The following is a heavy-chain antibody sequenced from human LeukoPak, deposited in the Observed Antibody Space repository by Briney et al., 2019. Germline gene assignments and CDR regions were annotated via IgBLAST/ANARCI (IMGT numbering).Heavy chain of an antibody. CDR3: ATAISEFDAFDI. CDR2: INHSGST. J-gene: IGHJ3*02. CDR1: GGSFSGYY. V-gene: IGHV4-34*01. D-gene: IGHD2-2*01. Sequence: SETLSLTCAVYGGSFSGYYWSWIRQPPGKGLEWIGEINHSGSTNCNPSLKSRVTISVDTSKNQFSLKLSSVTAADTAVYYCATAISEFDAFDIWGQGTMVTVSS.